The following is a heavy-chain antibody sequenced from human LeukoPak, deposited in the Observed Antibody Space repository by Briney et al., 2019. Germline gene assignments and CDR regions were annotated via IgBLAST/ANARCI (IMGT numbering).Heavy chain of an antibody. J-gene: IGHJ4*02. CDR2: ISSSSSTI. Sequence: GGSLRLSCAASGFTFSSYSMNWVRQAPGKGLEWVSYISSSSSTIYYADSVKGRFTISRDNAKNSLYLQMNSLRAEDTAVYYCAREPYSYGHPYYFDYWGQGTLVTVSS. CDR1: GFTFSSYS. D-gene: IGHD5-18*01. V-gene: IGHV3-48*04. CDR3: AREPYSYGHPYYFDY.